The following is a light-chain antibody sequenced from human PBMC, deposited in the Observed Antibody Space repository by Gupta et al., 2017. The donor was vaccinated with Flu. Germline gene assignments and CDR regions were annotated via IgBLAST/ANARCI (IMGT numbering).Light chain of an antibody. CDR1: QSIINY. V-gene: IGKV1-39*01. CDR3: QQTDSTPYT. CDR2: ATS. Sequence: DIQMTQSPSSLSASVGDRVTITCRASQSIINYLNWYQQIPGKAPKLLIYATSTLHSGVPSRFSGSGSGTDFTLSISSLQPEDFATYSCQQTDSTPYTFGQGTKLEIK. J-gene: IGKJ2*01.